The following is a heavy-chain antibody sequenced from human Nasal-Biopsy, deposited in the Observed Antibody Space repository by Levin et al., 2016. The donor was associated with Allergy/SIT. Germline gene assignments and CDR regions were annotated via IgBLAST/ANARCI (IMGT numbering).Heavy chain of an antibody. CDR3: AKSPRGSTVTLFFDS. CDR1: GFSFSSFA. V-gene: IGHV3-23*05. CDR2: INHSGTDR. D-gene: IGHD4-17*01. Sequence: GGSLRLSCAASGFSFSSFAMSWVRQAPGGGLEWVAGINHSGTDRDTADSVKGRFTISRDNSNNTLFLQMNSLRVDDTAVYYCAKSPRGSTVTLFFDSWGQGALVTVSS. J-gene: IGHJ4*02.